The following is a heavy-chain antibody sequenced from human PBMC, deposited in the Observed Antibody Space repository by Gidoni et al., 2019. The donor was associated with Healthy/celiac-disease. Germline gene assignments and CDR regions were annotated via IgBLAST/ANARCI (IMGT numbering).Heavy chain of an antibody. Sequence: SGGSISSGDYYWSWIRQPPGKGLEWIGYIYYSGSTYYNPSLKSRVTISVDTAKNQFSRKLSSVTAADTAVYYCARGTRFYYDSSGYYFDYWGQGTLVTVSS. V-gene: IGHV4-30-4*01. D-gene: IGHD3-22*01. CDR2: IYYSGST. CDR3: ARGTRFYYDSSGYYFDY. CDR1: GGSISSGDYY. J-gene: IGHJ4*02.